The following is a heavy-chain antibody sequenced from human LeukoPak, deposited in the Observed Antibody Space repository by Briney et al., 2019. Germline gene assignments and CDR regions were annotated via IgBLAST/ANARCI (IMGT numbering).Heavy chain of an antibody. CDR3: ARDRSFGRWELLGWFDP. J-gene: IGHJ5*02. Sequence: SETLSLTCTVSGGSIGSADYYWTWIRQSLGKGLEWIGYIYYSGSTYYNSSLKSRVTISVDTSKNQFSLKLSSVTAADTAVYYCARDRSFGRWELLGWFDPWGQGTLVTVSS. V-gene: IGHV4-30-4*01. CDR2: IYYSGST. CDR1: GGSIGSADYY. D-gene: IGHD1-26*01.